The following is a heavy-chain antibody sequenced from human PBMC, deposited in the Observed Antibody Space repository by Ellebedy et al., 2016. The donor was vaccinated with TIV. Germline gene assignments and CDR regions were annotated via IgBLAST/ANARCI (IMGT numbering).Heavy chain of an antibody. D-gene: IGHD1-26*01. CDR2: FDPEDDEP. CDR3: ARTKGEGGSYPGSVY. J-gene: IGHJ4*02. Sequence: ASVKVSXKLSGYSLTAVSMHWVRQAPGKGLEWMGHFDPEDDEPLYAQKFQGRITMTEDTSTDTAYMELRSLRSDDTAVYYCARTKGEGGSYPGSVYWGQGTLVTVSS. V-gene: IGHV1-24*01. CDR1: GYSLTAVS.